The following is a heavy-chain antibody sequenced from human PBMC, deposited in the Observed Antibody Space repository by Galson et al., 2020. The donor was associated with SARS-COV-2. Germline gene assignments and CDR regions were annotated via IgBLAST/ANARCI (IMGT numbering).Heavy chain of an antibody. J-gene: IGHJ6*02. CDR2: IITYNRKT. D-gene: IGHD1-1*01. Sequence: ASVKVSCKSSGYTFTNYGISWVRQAPGQGLEWLGYIITYNRKTTYAQNFQDRVTMTSDTSTSTAYMELRSLTSDDTAVYYWAIGRYNCTDGTHTFLYGFDVCGQGTALTVSS. CDR3: AIGRYNCTDGTHTFLYGFDV. CDR1: GYTFTNYG. V-gene: IGHV1-18*01.